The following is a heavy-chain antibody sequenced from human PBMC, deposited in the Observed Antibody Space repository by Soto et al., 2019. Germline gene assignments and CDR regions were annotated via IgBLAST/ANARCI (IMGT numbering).Heavy chain of an antibody. V-gene: IGHV3-9*01. CDR3: AKGYYDYVWGSYRLHDAFDI. CDR1: GFTFDDYA. Sequence: DVQLVESGGGLVQPGRSLRLSCAASGFTFDDYAMHWVRQAPGKGLEWVSGISWNSGSIGYADSVKGRFTISRDNAKNSLYLQMNSLRAEDTALYYCAKGYYDYVWGSYRLHDAFDIWGQGTMVTVSS. J-gene: IGHJ3*02. D-gene: IGHD3-16*02. CDR2: ISWNSGSI.